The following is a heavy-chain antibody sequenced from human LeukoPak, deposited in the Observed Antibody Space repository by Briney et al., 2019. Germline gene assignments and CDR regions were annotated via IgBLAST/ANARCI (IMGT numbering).Heavy chain of an antibody. CDR2: IYYSGTT. Sequence: SETLSLTCTVSGGSISSYYWSWIRQPPGKGLEWIGYIYYSGTTYYNPSLKSRVTMSVDTSKNQFSLKLSSVTAADTAVYYCARVSRSHRMTTFDYWGQGTLVTVSS. J-gene: IGHJ4*02. D-gene: IGHD4-11*01. CDR3: ARVSRSHRMTTFDY. V-gene: IGHV4-59*08. CDR1: GGSISSYY.